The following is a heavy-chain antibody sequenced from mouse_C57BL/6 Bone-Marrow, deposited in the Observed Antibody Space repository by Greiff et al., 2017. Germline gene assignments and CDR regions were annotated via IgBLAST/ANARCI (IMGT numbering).Heavy chain of an antibody. V-gene: IGHV2-4*01. CDR1: GFSLTSYG. J-gene: IGHJ4*01. Sequence: QVQLQQSGPGLVQPSQSLSITCTVSGFSLTSYGVHWVRQPPGKGLEWLGVIWSGGSTDYNASFISRLSISKDNSKSQVFFKMNSLQADDTAIYYCAKKDYYGSSYEGYAMDYWGQGTSVTVSS. D-gene: IGHD1-1*01. CDR2: IWSGGST. CDR3: AKKDYYGSSYEGYAMDY.